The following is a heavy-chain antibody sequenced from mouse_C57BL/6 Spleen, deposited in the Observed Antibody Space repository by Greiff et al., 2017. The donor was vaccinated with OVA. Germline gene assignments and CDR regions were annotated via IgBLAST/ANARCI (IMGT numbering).Heavy chain of an antibody. CDR1: GYTFTDYE. Sequence: VQLQQSGAELVRPGASVTLSCKASGYTFTDYEMHWVKQTPVHGLEWIGAIDPETGGTAYNQKFKGKAILTADKSSSTAYMELRSLTSEDSAVYYCTRTQLTGTFDYWGPGTTLTVSS. V-gene: IGHV1-15*01. D-gene: IGHD4-1*01. CDR3: TRTQLTGTFDY. J-gene: IGHJ2*01. CDR2: IDPETGGT.